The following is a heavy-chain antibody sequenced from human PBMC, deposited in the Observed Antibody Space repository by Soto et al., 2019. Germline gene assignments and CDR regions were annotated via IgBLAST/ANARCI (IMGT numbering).Heavy chain of an antibody. J-gene: IGHJ5*02. CDR3: ARGPGWFDP. V-gene: IGHV4-30-4*01. Sequence: SETLSLTCTVSGGSISSGDYYWSWIRQVPGKGLEWIGYIYYSGSSYYNPSLKSRVIISVDTSKNQFSLKLSSVTAADTAVYYCARGPGWFDPWGQGTRVTVSS. CDR1: GGSISSGDYY. CDR2: IYYSGSS.